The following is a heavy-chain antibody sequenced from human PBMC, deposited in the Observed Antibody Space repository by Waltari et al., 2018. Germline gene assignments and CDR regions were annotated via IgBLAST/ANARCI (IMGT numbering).Heavy chain of an antibody. D-gene: IGHD6-13*01. V-gene: IGHV1-69*08. CDR2: IIPIVGTA. CDR3: ARDGITAAGSYYYYGMDV. Sequence: QVQLVQSGAEVKKPGSSVKVSCKASGGTFSSYAISWVRQAPGQGLEWMGRIIPIVGTANYAQKFQGRVTMTADKSTSTAYMELSSLRSEDTAVYYCARDGITAAGSYYYYGMDVWGQGTTVTVSS. J-gene: IGHJ6*02. CDR1: GGTFSSYA.